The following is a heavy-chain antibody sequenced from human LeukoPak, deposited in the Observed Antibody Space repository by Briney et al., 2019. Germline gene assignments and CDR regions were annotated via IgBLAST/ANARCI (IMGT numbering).Heavy chain of an antibody. CDR1: GYTFTCYY. D-gene: IGHD2-2*01. V-gene: IGHV1-18*04. Sequence: GASVKVSCKASGYTFTCYYIHWVRQAPGQGLEWMGWISVYNGNTKYPQKLQGRVTMNTDTSTSTAYMELRSLRSDDTAVYYCARGPIIDIVIVPAADDYYYMDVWGKGTTVTVSS. CDR3: ARGPIIDIVIVPAADDYYYMDV. J-gene: IGHJ6*03. CDR2: ISVYNGNT.